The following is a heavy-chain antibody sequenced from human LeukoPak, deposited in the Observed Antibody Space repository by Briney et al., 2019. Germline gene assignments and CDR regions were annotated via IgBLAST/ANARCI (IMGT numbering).Heavy chain of an antibody. CDR1: GFTFSSYA. CDR2: ISGSGGST. V-gene: IGHV3-23*01. Sequence: PGGSLRLSCAASGFTFSSYAMSWVRQGRGRGLERVSAISGSGGSTYYADSVKGRFTISRDNSKNTLYLQMNSLRAEDTAVYYCATDGFGELLFVFDYWGQGTLVTVSS. CDR3: ATDGFGELLFVFDY. J-gene: IGHJ4*02. D-gene: IGHD3-10*01.